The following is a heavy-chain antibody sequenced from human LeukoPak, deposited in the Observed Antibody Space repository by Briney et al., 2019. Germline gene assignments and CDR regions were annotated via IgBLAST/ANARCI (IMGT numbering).Heavy chain of an antibody. CDR3: AKDSYGSGSYPEPNWFDP. D-gene: IGHD3-10*01. CDR2: LSWNSGSI. J-gene: IGHJ5*02. Sequence: GGSLRLSCAASGFTFDDYAMHWVRQAPGKGLVWVSGLSWNSGSIGYADSVKGRFTISRDNAKNSLYLQMNSLRAEDTALYYCAKDSYGSGSYPEPNWFDPWGQGALVTVSS. V-gene: IGHV3-9*01. CDR1: GFTFDDYA.